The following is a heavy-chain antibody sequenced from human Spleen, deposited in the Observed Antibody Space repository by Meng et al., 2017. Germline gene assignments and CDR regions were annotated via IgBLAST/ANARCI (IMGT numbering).Heavy chain of an antibody. CDR3: ARALPYYYYGMDV. J-gene: IGHJ6*02. Sequence: SETLSLTCTVSGGSISSYSWSWIRQSPGKGLEWIGYIYYSGSTNYNPSLKSRVTISIHTSKNQFSLKLSSVTAADTAVYYCARALPYYYYGMDVWGHGTTVTVSS. CDR1: GGSISSYS. CDR2: IYYSGST. V-gene: IGHV4-59*01.